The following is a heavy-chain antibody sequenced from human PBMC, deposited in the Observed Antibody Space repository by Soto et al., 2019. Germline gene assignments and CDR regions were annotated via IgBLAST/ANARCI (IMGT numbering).Heavy chain of an antibody. CDR1: GFTFSSYT. CDR3: ARAGHSSGWYRGNGYYYYGMDV. J-gene: IGHJ6*02. Sequence: GGSLRLSCAASGFTFSSYTMNWVRQAPGKGLEWVSSISSSSNYISYADSVKGRFTISRDNAKNSLYLQMNSLRAEDTAVYFCARAGHSSGWYRGNGYYYYGMDVWGQGTTVTVCS. D-gene: IGHD6-19*01. V-gene: IGHV3-21*01. CDR2: ISSSSNYI.